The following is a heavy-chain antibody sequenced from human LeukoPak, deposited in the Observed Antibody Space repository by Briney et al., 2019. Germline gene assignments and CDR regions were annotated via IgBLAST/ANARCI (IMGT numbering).Heavy chain of an antibody. CDR3: ARRIRGMDV. CDR1: GYTFTSYD. J-gene: IGHJ6*02. V-gene: IGHV1-8*01. CDR2: MNPNSGNT. Sequence: ASVKVSCKASGYTFTSYDINWVRQATGQGLEWMGWMNPNSGNTGYAQRFQGRVNMTRNISISTAYMELSSLRSEDTAVYYCARRIRGMDVWGQGTTVTVSS.